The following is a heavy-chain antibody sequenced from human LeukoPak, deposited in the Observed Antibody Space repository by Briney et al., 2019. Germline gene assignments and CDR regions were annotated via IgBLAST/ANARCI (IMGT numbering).Heavy chain of an antibody. J-gene: IGHJ3*02. Sequence: GGSLRLSCAASGFTFSSYWMSWVRQAPGKGLEWVANIKQDGSEKYYVDSVKGRFTISRDNAKNSLYLQMNSLRAEDTAVYYCARDQFPFGVVIDDAFDIWSQGTMVTVSS. V-gene: IGHV3-7*01. D-gene: IGHD3-3*01. CDR1: GFTFSSYW. CDR2: IKQDGSEK. CDR3: ARDQFPFGVVIDDAFDI.